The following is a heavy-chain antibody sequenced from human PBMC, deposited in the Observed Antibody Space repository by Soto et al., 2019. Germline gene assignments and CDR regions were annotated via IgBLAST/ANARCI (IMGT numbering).Heavy chain of an antibody. J-gene: IGHJ6*02. D-gene: IGHD1-26*01. CDR3: AKDEVGAVYYSDYGMDV. V-gene: IGHV3-23*01. Sequence: EVQLLESGGGLVQPGGSLRLSCAASGFTFSNYAMSWVRQAPGKGLEWVSAISGSGGSTYYADSVKGRFTISKDNSKNTLYLQMNSLRAEDTAVYYCAKDEVGAVYYSDYGMDVWGQGTTVTVSS. CDR1: GFTFSNYA. CDR2: ISGSGGST.